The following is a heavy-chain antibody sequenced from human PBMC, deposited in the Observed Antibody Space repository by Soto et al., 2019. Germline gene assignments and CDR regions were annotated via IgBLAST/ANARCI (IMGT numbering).Heavy chain of an antibody. Sequence: PGGSLRHSGAASGFAFYYYNMNWVRQAPGRGLEWVSSISGSGIDIHFTDSVKGRFTISRDNAKTSLYLQMNSLRVEDTALYYCVRKYPGTRPFDYWGQGTLVTVSS. CDR2: ISGSGIDI. D-gene: IGHD2-2*01. J-gene: IGHJ4*01. CDR1: GFAFYYYN. V-gene: IGHV3-21*04. CDR3: VRKYPGTRPFDY.